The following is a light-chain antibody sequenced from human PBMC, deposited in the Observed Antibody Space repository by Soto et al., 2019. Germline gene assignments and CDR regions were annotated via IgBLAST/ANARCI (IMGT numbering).Light chain of an antibody. CDR2: LGS. J-gene: IGKJ1*01. V-gene: IGKV2-28*01. CDR3: QQYNSYSWT. CDR1: QSLLDSNGYNC. Sequence: DIVMTQSPLSLPVTPGESASISCRSSQSLLDSNGYNCLDWYLQKPGESPQLLIYLGSNRAPGVPDRLSGSGSGTEFTLTISSLQPDDLATYYCQQYNSYSWTFGQGTKVDIK.